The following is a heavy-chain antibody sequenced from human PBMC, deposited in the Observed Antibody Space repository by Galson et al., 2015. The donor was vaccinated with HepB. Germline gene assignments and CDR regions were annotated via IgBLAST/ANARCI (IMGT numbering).Heavy chain of an antibody. CDR1: GFTFDDYG. CDR3: ARLHDSGSVLIAWFDP. D-gene: IGHD3-10*01. CDR2: INWNGGST. Sequence: SLRLSCAASGFTFDDYGMSWVRQAPGKGLEWVSGINWNGGSTGYADSVKGRFTISRDNAKNSLHLQMNSLRAEDTALYHCARLHDSGSVLIAWFDPWGQGTLVTVSS. V-gene: IGHV3-20*01. J-gene: IGHJ5*02.